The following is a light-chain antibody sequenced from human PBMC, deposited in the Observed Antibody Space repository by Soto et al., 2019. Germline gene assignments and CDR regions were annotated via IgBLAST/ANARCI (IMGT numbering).Light chain of an antibody. CDR3: FSYRISSYV. Sequence: QSVLTQPASVSGSPGQSITISCTGTSGDVGGYKYVSWYQHHPGKASKLMIYEVSNRPSGVSDRFSGSKSGNTASLTISGLQAEDEADYYCFSYRISSYVFGTGTKVTVL. V-gene: IGLV2-14*01. CDR1: SGDVGGYKY. J-gene: IGLJ1*01. CDR2: EVS.